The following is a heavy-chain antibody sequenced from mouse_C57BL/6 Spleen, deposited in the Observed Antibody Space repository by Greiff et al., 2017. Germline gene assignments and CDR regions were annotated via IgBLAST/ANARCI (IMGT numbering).Heavy chain of an antibody. V-gene: IGHV1-80*01. J-gene: IGHJ2*01. D-gene: IGHD2-1*01. CDR3: ARERSYGNYVFDY. CDR1: GYAFSSYW. Sequence: VQLQQSGAELVKPGASVKISCKASGYAFSSYWMNWVKQRPGKGLEWIGQIYPGDGDTNYNGKFKGKATLTADKSSSTAYMQLSSLTSEDSAVYFCARERSYGNYVFDYWGQGTTLTVSS. CDR2: IYPGDGDT.